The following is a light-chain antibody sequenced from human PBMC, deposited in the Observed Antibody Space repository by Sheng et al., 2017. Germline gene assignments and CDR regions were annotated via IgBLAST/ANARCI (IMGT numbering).Light chain of an antibody. J-gene: IGKJ1*01. CDR1: QDISNY. CDR3: QKYNSAPRT. Sequence: DIQMTQSPSSLSASVGDRVTITCQASQDISNYLNWYQQKPGKAHKLLIYDASNLETGVPSRFSGSGSGTDFTFTISSLQPEDIATYYCQKYNSAPRTFGQGTKVE. V-gene: IGKV1-33*01. CDR2: DAS.